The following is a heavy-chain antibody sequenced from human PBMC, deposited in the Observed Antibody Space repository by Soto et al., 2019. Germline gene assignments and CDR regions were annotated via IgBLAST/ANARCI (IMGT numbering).Heavy chain of an antibody. J-gene: IGHJ3*02. CDR1: GGAISFYN. D-gene: IGHD2-2*03. Sequence: SETLSLTCTVSGGAISFYNWNWIRQSPGKGLEWIGYSYSSGSTNYNPSLKSRVTISVDTPKNKFSLQLTYVTAADTAVYYCARGHSTTHGYSFDIGGQGTWSTVSS. CDR2: SYSSGST. V-gene: IGHV4-59*01. CDR3: ARGHSTTHGYSFDI.